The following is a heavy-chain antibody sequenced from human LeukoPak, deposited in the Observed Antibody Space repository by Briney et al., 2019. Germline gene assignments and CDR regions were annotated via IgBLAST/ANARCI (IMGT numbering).Heavy chain of an antibody. D-gene: IGHD6-13*01. CDR3: ASSSWLRDANFDN. V-gene: IGHV4-61*02. Sequence: SETLSLTCSVSGASISSGLYYWNWIRQPAGKGLEWIGRIFESGKTNYNPSLKSRVTISVDTSKNQFSLKLRSVTAIDTAVYYCASSSWLRDANFDNWGQGTLVTVSS. J-gene: IGHJ4*02. CDR1: GASISSGLYY. CDR2: IFESGKT.